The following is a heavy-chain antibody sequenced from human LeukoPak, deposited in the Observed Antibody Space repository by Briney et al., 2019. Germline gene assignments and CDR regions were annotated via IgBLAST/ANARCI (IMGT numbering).Heavy chain of an antibody. J-gene: IGHJ4*02. CDR3: ARQRRGAAAAPLDY. Sequence: PGGSLRLSCAASGFTVSSNYMSWVRQAPGKGLEWVSVIYSGGSTYYADSVKGRFTISRDNSKNTLYLQMNSLRAEDTAVYYCARQRRGAAAAPLDYWGQGTLVTVSS. V-gene: IGHV3-66*04. CDR2: IYSGGST. CDR1: GFTVSSNY. D-gene: IGHD6-13*01.